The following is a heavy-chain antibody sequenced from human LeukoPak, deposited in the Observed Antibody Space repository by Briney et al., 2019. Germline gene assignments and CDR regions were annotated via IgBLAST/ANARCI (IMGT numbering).Heavy chain of an antibody. V-gene: IGHV4-4*02. CDR3: ARHLGTPQLAFDY. Sequence: PSETLSLTCAVSGGSISSSNWWSWVRQPPGKGLEWIGEIYHSGSTNYNPSLKSRVTISVDTSKNQFSLKLSSVTAADTAVYYCARHLGTPQLAFDYWGQGTLVTVSS. CDR2: IYHSGST. J-gene: IGHJ4*02. CDR1: GGSISSSNW. D-gene: IGHD6-6*01.